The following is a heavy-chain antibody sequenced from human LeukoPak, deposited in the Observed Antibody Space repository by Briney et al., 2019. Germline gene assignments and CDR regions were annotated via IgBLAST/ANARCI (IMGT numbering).Heavy chain of an antibody. CDR2: INHSGST. CDR3: ARGPGYSSGWYVNY. D-gene: IGHD6-19*01. J-gene: IGHJ4*02. CDR1: GGSFSGYY. Sequence: PSETLSLTRAVYGGSFSGYYWSWIRQPPGKGLEWIGEINHSGSTNYNPSLKSRVTISVDTSKNQFSLKLSSVTAADTAVYYCARGPGYSSGWYVNYWGQGTLVTVSS. V-gene: IGHV4-34*01.